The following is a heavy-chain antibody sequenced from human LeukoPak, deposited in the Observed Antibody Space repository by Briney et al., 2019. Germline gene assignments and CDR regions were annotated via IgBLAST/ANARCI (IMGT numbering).Heavy chain of an antibody. CDR2: IRYDGSNK. J-gene: IGHJ4*02. V-gene: IGHV3-30*02. CDR3: ARDQGGSYSY. Sequence: GGSLRLSCAASGFAASGFTFSTFGMHWVRQAPGKGLEWVAFIRYDGSNKYYADSVKGRFTISRDDSKNTLYLQMNSLRAEDTAVYYCARDQGGSYSYWGQGTLVTVSS. D-gene: IGHD1-26*01. CDR1: GFTFSTFG.